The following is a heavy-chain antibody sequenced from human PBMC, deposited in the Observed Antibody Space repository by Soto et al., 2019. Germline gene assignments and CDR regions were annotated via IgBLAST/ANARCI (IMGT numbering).Heavy chain of an antibody. CDR3: ARDASAYDGGWYQRGFDP. V-gene: IGHV3-33*01. CDR1: GFTFSTYG. J-gene: IGHJ5*02. Sequence: GGSLRLSCAASGFTFSTYGIHWVRQAPGKVLEWVASIWYDGSNKYYADSVKGRFTISRDDSKNTLYLQMNSLRVEDTAVYFCARDASAYDGGWYQRGFDPWGQGTLVTVSS. CDR2: IWYDGSNK. D-gene: IGHD6-19*01.